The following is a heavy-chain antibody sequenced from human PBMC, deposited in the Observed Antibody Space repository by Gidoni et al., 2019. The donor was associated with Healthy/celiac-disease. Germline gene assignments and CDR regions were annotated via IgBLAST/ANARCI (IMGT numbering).Heavy chain of an antibody. CDR1: GFTFSSYA. CDR2: ISGSGGST. J-gene: IGHJ4*02. V-gene: IGHV3-23*01. Sequence: EVQLLESGGGLVQPGGSLRLSCAASGFTFSSYAMSWVRQAPGKGLAWGSAISGSGGSTYYADSVKGRFTISRDNSKNTMYLQMNSLRAEDTAVYYCAKGGYCSSTSCYTFRLVGSFADYWGQGTLVTVSS. CDR3: AKGGYCSSTSCYTFRLVGSFADY. D-gene: IGHD2-2*02.